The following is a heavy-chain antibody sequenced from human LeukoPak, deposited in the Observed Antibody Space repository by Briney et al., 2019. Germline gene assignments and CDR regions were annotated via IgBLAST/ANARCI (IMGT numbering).Heavy chain of an antibody. CDR1: GFTFSSYG. Sequence: GGSLRLSCAASGFTFSSYGMHWVRQAPGKGLEWVAVIWYDGSNKYYADSVKGRFTISRDNSKNTLYLQMNSLRAEDTAGYYCARQYSGAPDAFDIWGQGTMVTVSS. D-gene: IGHD5-12*01. V-gene: IGHV3-33*01. CDR3: ARQYSGAPDAFDI. J-gene: IGHJ3*02. CDR2: IWYDGSNK.